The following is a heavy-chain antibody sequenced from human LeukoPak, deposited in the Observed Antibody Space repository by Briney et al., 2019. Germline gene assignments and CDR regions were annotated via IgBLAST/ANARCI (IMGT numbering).Heavy chain of an antibody. D-gene: IGHD3-22*01. CDR1: GFTFSSYA. V-gene: IGHV3-30-3*01. CDR3: ARDRGNGLSITMREEGYFQH. CDR2: ISYDGSNK. J-gene: IGHJ1*01. Sequence: PGGALRLSCAASGFTFSSYAMHWVRQAPGKGLEWVAVISYDGSNKYYADSVKGRFTISRDNSKNTLYLQMNSLRAEDTAVYYCARDRGNGLSITMREEGYFQHWGRGTMATVSS.